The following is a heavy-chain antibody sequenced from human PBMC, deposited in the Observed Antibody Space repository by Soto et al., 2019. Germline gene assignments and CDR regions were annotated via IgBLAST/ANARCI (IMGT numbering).Heavy chain of an antibody. D-gene: IGHD1-20*01. J-gene: IGHJ6*02. CDR2: INHSGST. Sequence: SSETLSLTCAVYGGSFSGYYWSWIRQPPGKGLEWIGEINHSGSTNYNPSLKSRVTISVDTSKNQFSLKLSSVTAADTAVYYCARIPPITTYYSYGMDAWGQGTTVTVSS. CDR3: ARIPPITTYYSYGMDA. CDR1: GGSFSGYY. V-gene: IGHV4-34*01.